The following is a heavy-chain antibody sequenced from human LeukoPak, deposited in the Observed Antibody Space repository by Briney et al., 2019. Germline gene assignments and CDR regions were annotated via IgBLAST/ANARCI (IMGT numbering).Heavy chain of an antibody. CDR1: GFTFSSYS. Sequence: GGSLRLSCAASGFTFSSYSMNWVRQAPGKGLEWVSSISSSSSYIYYADSVKGRFTISRDNAKNSLYLQMNSLRAEDTAVYYCAKSIVVVPAATADAFDIWGQGTMVTVSS. V-gene: IGHV3-21*04. D-gene: IGHD2-2*01. J-gene: IGHJ3*02. CDR2: ISSSSSYI. CDR3: AKSIVVVPAATADAFDI.